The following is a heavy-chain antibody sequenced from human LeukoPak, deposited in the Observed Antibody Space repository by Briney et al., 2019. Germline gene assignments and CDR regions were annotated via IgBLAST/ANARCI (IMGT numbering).Heavy chain of an antibody. V-gene: IGHV1-18*01. CDR2: ISTYNGNT. CDR1: GYTFTNYG. D-gene: IGHD3-22*01. Sequence: ASVKVSCKASGYTFTNYGISWVRQAPGQGLEWMGWISTYNGNTNYAQKLQGRVTMTTDTSTSTAYMELRSLRSDDTAVYYCASDFLHRYYYDSRAFFDYWGQGTLVTVSS. J-gene: IGHJ4*02. CDR3: ASDFLHRYYYDSRAFFDY.